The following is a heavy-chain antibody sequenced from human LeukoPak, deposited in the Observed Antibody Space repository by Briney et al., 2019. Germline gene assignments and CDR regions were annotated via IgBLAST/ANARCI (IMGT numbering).Heavy chain of an antibody. CDR1: GGSISSGGYY. CDR2: IYYSGST. V-gene: IGHV4-31*03. CDR3: ARVVYSSSTFDY. J-gene: IGHJ4*02. Sequence: PSQTLSLTCTVSGGSISSGGYYWSWIRQHPGKGLEWIGYIYYSGSTCYNPSLKSRVTISVDTSKNQFSLKLSSVTAADTAVYYCARVVYSSSTFDYWGQGTLVTVSS. D-gene: IGHD6-6*01.